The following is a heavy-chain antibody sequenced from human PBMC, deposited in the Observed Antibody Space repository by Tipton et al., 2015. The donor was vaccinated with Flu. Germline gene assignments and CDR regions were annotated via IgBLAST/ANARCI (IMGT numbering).Heavy chain of an antibody. CDR2: IYPGDSDT. D-gene: IGHD6-13*01. CDR3: ARQKPWGEQQLVFLDY. CDR1: GYSFTSYW. J-gene: IGHJ4*02. Sequence: QLVQSGAEVKKPGESLKISCKGSGYSFTSYWIGWVRQMPGKGLEWMGIIYPGDSDTRYSPSFQGQVTISADKSISTAYLQWSSLKASDTAMYSCARQKPWGEQQLVFLDYWGQGTLVTVSS. V-gene: IGHV5-51*01.